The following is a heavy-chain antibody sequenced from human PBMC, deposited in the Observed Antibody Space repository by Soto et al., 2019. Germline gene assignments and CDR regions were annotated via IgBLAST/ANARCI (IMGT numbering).Heavy chain of an antibody. CDR3: AKDSGYSGYDVYDYYYGMDV. D-gene: IGHD5-12*01. Sequence: QLVESGGGVVQPGRSLRLSCAASGFTFSLYGMHWVRQAPGKGREGVAVTSYDGSNKYYADSVKGRFTISRDNSKNTLYLQMNSLRAEDTAVYYCAKDSGYSGYDVYDYYYGMDVWGQGTTVTVSS. V-gene: IGHV3-30*18. CDR2: TSYDGSNK. CDR1: GFTFSLYG. J-gene: IGHJ6*02.